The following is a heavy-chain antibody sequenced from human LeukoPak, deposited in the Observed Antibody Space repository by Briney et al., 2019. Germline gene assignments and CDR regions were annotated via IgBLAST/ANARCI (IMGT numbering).Heavy chain of an antibody. V-gene: IGHV4-59*08. Sequence: SETLSLTCTVSGGSISSCYWSWIRQPPGKGLEWIGYIYYSGSTNYNPSLKSRVTISVDTSKNQFSLKLSPVTAADTAVYYCARSAAADLFYYYYGMDVWGQGTTVTVSS. J-gene: IGHJ6*02. CDR1: GGSISSCY. CDR3: ARSAAADLFYYYYGMDV. D-gene: IGHD6-13*01. CDR2: IYYSGST.